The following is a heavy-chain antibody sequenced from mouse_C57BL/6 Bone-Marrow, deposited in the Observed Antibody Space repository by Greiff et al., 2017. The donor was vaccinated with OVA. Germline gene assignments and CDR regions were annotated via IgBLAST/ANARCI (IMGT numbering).Heavy chain of an antibody. V-gene: IGHV1-50*01. CDR3: ASSDSGIWCISTNY. J-gene: IGHJ2*01. D-gene: IGHD1-1*01. CDR1: GYTFTSYW. CDR2: IDPSDGYT. Sequence: QVQLQQPGAELVKPGASVKLSCKASGYTFTSYWMQWVKQRPGQGLEWIGEIDPSDGYTNYNQKFKGKATLTVDTSSSTAYMQLSSMTSNDSAVEYCASSDSGIWCISTNYWGQGTTLTVSS.